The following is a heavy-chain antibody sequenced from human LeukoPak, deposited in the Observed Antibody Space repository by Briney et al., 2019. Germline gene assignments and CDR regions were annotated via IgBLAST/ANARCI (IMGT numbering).Heavy chain of an antibody. CDR3: ARSGGAYSSGWSYYLDY. D-gene: IGHD6-19*01. V-gene: IGHV4-61*01. J-gene: IGHJ4*02. CDR1: GGSVSSGSYY. CDR2: IYYSGST. Sequence: SETLSLTCTVSGGSVSSGSYYWSWIRQPPGKGLEWIGYIYYSGSTNCNPSLKSRVTISVDTSKNQFSLKLSSVTAADTAVYYCARSGGAYSSGWSYYLDYWGQGTLVTVSS.